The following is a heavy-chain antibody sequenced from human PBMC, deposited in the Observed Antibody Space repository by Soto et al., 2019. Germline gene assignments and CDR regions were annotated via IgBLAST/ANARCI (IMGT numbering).Heavy chain of an antibody. J-gene: IGHJ3*02. CDR1: GFAFSDSA. Sequence: EVQLVESGGGLVQPGGSLKLSCVASGFAFSDSAIHWVRQSSGKGLEWVGRIKDKGNNYAIAYAASVTGRFTVSRDDSKNTAYLQINSLKIEDTAIYFCTRHRIFWADHMTAAVSNDGFDIWGQGTMVTVSS. D-gene: IGHD2-21*02. CDR2: IKDKGNNYAI. V-gene: IGHV3-73*01. CDR3: TRHRIFWADHMTAAVSNDGFDI.